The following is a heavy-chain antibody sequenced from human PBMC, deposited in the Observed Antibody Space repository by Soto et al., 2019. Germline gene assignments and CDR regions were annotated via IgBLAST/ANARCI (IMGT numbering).Heavy chain of an antibody. D-gene: IGHD3-10*01. CDR2: ISAYNGNT. Sequence: QVQLVQSGAEVKKPGASVKVSGKASGYTFTSYDISWVRQAPGQGLEWMGWISAYNGNTNYTQMLQGRVTMTTDTSTRTAYMELRSLRSDDTAVYYCSRESASGSRGFDYWGQGTLVTVSS. J-gene: IGHJ4*02. CDR3: SRESASGSRGFDY. CDR1: GYTFTSYD. V-gene: IGHV1-18*01.